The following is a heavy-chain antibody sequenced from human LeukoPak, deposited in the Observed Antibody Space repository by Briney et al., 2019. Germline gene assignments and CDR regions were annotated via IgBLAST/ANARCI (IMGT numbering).Heavy chain of an antibody. D-gene: IGHD3-10*01. V-gene: IGHV4-59*11. CDR1: GGSISSHY. CDR2: IYYSGST. Sequence: SETLSVTCTVPGGSISSHYRSWIRQPPGKGLDWIGYIYYSGSTNYNPSLKSRVTISVDTSKNQFSLKLSSVTAADTAVYYCARDGYYGSGSYLGYWGQGTLVTVSS. J-gene: IGHJ4*02. CDR3: ARDGYYGSGSYLGY.